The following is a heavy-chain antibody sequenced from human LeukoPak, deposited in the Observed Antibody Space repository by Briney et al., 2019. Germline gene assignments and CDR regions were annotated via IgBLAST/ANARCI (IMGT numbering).Heavy chain of an antibody. CDR3: ARGRGADYGGNSGYFDY. Sequence: PGGSLRLSCAASGFTFSSYWMRWVRQAPGKGLEWVANIKEDGSEKHYVDSVKGRFTISRDNPKNTLYVQMNSLRAEDTAVYYCARGRGADYGGNSGYFDYWGQGTLVTVSS. CDR1: GFTFSSYW. J-gene: IGHJ4*02. CDR2: IKEDGSEK. D-gene: IGHD4-23*01. V-gene: IGHV3-7*01.